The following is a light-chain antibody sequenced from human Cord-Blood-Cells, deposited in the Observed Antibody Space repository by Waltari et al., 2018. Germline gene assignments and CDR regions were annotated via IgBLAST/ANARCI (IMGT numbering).Light chain of an antibody. J-gene: IGKJ5*01. V-gene: IGKV3-20*01. CDR1: QSVSSSY. Sequence: EIVLTQSPGTLSLSPGERANLPCRASQSVSSSYLAWYQQKPGQAPRLLIYGASSRATGIPDRFSGSGSGTDFTLTISRLEPEDFAVYYCQQYGSSPSITFGQGTRLEIK. CDR2: GAS. CDR3: QQYGSSPSIT.